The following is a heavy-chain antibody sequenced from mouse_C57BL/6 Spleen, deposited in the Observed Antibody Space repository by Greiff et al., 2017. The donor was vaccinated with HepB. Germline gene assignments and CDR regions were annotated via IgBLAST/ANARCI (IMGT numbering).Heavy chain of an antibody. CDR2: IHPNSGST. Sequence: QVQLQQPGAELVKPGASVKLSCKASGYTFPSYWMHCVKQRPGQGLEWIGMIHPNSGSTNYNEKFKSKATLTVDKSSSTAYMHLSSLTSEDSAVSDCGGSDSFSVGYWGQGTTLTVSS. J-gene: IGHJ2*01. CDR1: GYTFPSYW. V-gene: IGHV1-64*01. CDR3: GGSDSFSVGY.